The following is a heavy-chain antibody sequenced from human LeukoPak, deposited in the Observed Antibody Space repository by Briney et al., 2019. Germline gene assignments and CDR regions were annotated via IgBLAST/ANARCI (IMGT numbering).Heavy chain of an antibody. V-gene: IGHV3-30*18. Sequence: GGSLRLSCAASGLTGSHNYVSWVRQAPGKGLEWVAVISYDGSNKYYADSVKGRFTISRDNSKNTLYLQMNSLRAEDTAVYYCAKDRVVAGHRHFDYWGQGTLVTVSS. D-gene: IGHD6-19*01. CDR2: ISYDGSNK. J-gene: IGHJ4*02. CDR3: AKDRVVAGHRHFDY. CDR1: GLTGSHNY.